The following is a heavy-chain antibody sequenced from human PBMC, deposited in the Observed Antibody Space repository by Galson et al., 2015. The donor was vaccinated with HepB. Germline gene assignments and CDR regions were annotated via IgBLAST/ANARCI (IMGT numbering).Heavy chain of an antibody. J-gene: IGHJ4*02. CDR3: AHRHGTWPRVGRFDY. D-gene: IGHD1-26*01. V-gene: IGHV2-5*01. CDR1: GFSLSTSGVG. Sequence: PALVKPTQTLTLTCTFSGFSLSTSGVGVGWIRQPPGKALEWLALIYWNDDKRYSPSLKSRLTITKDTSKNQVVLTMTNMDPVDTATYYCAHRHGTWPRVGRFDYWGQGTLVTVSS. CDR2: IYWNDDK.